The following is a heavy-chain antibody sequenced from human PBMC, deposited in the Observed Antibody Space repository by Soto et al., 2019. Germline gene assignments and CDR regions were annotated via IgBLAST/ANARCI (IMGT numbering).Heavy chain of an antibody. Sequence: TLSLTCSVSGVSISSGGYSWSWIRQPPGKGLEWIGYIYHSGSTYYNPSLKSRVTISVDRSKNQFSLKLSYVTAADTAVYYCDRSHTHYYDSSGYGAWFDPWGQGTLVTVYS. CDR1: GVSISSGGYS. CDR3: DRSHTHYYDSSGYGAWFDP. CDR2: IYHSGST. J-gene: IGHJ5*02. D-gene: IGHD3-22*01. V-gene: IGHV4-30-2*01.